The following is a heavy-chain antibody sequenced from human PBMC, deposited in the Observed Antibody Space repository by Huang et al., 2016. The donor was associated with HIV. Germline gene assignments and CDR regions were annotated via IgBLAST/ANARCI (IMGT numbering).Heavy chain of an antibody. D-gene: IGHD3-9*01. CDR3: AKDGRSDILTGYYDF. CDR1: GFTFSDFA. Sequence: EVQLSESGGGLVRPGGSLRLSCVASGFTFSDFAMNWVRQAPGKGLQWVSGISGYTGSTVYADSVKGRFTIARDNAKNTMYLQMHNLRGEDTAVYYCAKDGRSDILTGYYDFWGQGTLVSVSS. V-gene: IGHV3-23*01. J-gene: IGHJ4*02. CDR2: ISGYTGST.